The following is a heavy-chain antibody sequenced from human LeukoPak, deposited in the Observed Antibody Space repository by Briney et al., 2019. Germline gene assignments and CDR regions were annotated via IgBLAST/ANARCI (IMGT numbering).Heavy chain of an antibody. CDR3: ARPSGSYFSSFDY. Sequence: ASVKVSCKSSGYTFSSYSISWVRQAPGQGLEWMGWVTPYNGDTNYAQKLHGRVTMTTDTSTNTAYMELRSLTSDDTAVYYCARPSGSYFSSFDYWGQGTLVTVSS. D-gene: IGHD1-26*01. V-gene: IGHV1-18*01. J-gene: IGHJ4*02. CDR1: GYTFSSYS. CDR2: VTPYNGDT.